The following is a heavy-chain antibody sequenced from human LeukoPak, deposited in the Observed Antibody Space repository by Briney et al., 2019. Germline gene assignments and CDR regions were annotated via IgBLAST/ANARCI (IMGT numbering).Heavy chain of an antibody. Sequence: SQTLSLTCTVSGGSISSYYWSWIRQPPGKGLEWIGFIYYSGSTNYNPSLKSRVTISVNTSKNQFSLKLSSVTAADTAVYYCASPGIVAAGTDRGFDYWGQGTLVTVSS. V-gene: IGHV4-59*01. CDR2: IYYSGST. CDR3: ASPGIVAAGTDRGFDY. D-gene: IGHD6-13*01. CDR1: GGSISSYY. J-gene: IGHJ4*02.